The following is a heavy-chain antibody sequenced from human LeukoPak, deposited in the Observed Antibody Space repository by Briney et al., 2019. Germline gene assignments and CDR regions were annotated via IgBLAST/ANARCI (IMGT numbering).Heavy chain of an antibody. V-gene: IGHV3-53*01. Sequence: GGSLRLSCAVSGSSVRGNYMSWVRQAPGKWLQWVSIIYSGESTHYADSVKGRFTISRDHSKNTPYLQMNRLRAEDTAVYYCAREGAYGSGSYEHWGQGTLVTVAS. J-gene: IGHJ4*02. CDR2: IYSGEST. CDR3: AREGAYGSGSYEH. D-gene: IGHD3-10*01. CDR1: GSSVRGNY.